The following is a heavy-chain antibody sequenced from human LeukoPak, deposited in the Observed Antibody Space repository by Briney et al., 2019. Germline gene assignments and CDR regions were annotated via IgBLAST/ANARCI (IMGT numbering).Heavy chain of an antibody. CDR3: ARHSPLGLPPYYDYYMDV. CDR1: GGSISSSSYY. Sequence: SETLSLTCTVSGGSISSSSYYWGWIRQPPGKGLEWIGSIYYSGSTYYDPSLKSRVTISVDTSKNQFSLKLSSVTAADTAVYYGARHSPLGLPPYYDYYMDVWGKGTTVTISS. V-gene: IGHV4-39*01. CDR2: IYYSGST. J-gene: IGHJ6*03. D-gene: IGHD5-12*01.